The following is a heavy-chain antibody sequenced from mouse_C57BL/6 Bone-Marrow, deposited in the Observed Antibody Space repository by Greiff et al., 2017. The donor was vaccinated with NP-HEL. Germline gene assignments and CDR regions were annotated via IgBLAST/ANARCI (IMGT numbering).Heavy chain of an antibody. CDR2: IDPSDSYT. Sequence: VQLQQPGAELVKPGASVKLSCKASGYTFTSYWMQWVKQRPGQGLEWIGEIDPSDSYTNYNQKFKGKATLTVDTSSSTAYMQLSSLTSEDSAVYYCARFLLSYYYGSSYFDYWGQGTTLTVSS. CDR3: ARFLLSYYYGSSYFDY. CDR1: GYTFTSYW. D-gene: IGHD1-1*01. V-gene: IGHV1-50*01. J-gene: IGHJ2*01.